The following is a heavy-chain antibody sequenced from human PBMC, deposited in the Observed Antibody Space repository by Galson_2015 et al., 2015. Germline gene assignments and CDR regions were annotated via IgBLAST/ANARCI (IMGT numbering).Heavy chain of an antibody. V-gene: IGHV1-8*01. CDR2: MNPNSGNT. CDR3: AREGDIVVVPAAIPAPGINDYYYYGMDV. CDR1: GYTFTSYD. J-gene: IGHJ6*02. D-gene: IGHD2-2*01. Sequence: SVKVSCKASGYTFTSYDINWVRQATGQGLEWMGWMNPNSGNTGYAQKFQGRVTMTRNTSISTAYMEQSSLRSEDTAVYYCAREGDIVVVPAAIPAPGINDYYYYGMDVWGQGTTVTVSS.